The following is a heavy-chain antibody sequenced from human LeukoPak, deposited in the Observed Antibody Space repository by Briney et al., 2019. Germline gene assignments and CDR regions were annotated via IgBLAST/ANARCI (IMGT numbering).Heavy chain of an antibody. J-gene: IGHJ4*02. CDR1: GFSFQYG. CDR2: ISSSSSYI. V-gene: IGHV3-21*01. D-gene: IGHD5-12*01. Sequence: PGGSLRLSCEASGFSFQYGMNWVRQAPGKGLEWVSSISSSSSYIYYADSVKGRFTISRDNAKNSLYLQMISLRAEDTAVYYCARGPSGYHNTGGQGTLVTVSS. CDR3: ARGPSGYHNT.